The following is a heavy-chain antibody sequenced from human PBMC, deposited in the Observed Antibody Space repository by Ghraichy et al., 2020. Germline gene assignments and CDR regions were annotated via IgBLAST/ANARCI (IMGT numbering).Heavy chain of an antibody. V-gene: IGHV4-59*01. CDR1: GGSLSAYY. CDR3: ARSLTGLVPDY. J-gene: IGHJ4*02. Sequence: SQTLSLTCAVSGGSLSAYYWSWIRQPPGKGLEWIGWIGYIHDSGSTNYNPSLKSRVTISLDTSKIQFSLKLNSVTAADTAVYYCARSLTGLVPDYWGQGTLVTVSS. CDR2: IHDSGST. D-gene: IGHD3-9*01.